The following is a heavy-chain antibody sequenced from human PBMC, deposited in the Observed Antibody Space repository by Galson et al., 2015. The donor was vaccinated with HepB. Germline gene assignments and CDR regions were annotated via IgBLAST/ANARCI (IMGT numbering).Heavy chain of an antibody. CDR2: INPSGGST. CDR1: GYTFTSYY. V-gene: IGHV1-46*01. CDR3: ARDREEVGGYCSSTSCYYYGMDV. J-gene: IGHJ6*02. D-gene: IGHD2-2*01. Sequence: SVKVSCKASGYTFTSYYMHWVRQAPGQGLEWMGIINPSGGSTSYAQKFQGRVTMTRDTSTSTVYMELSSLRSEDTAVYYCARDREEVGGYCSSTSCYYYGMDVWGQGTTVTVSS.